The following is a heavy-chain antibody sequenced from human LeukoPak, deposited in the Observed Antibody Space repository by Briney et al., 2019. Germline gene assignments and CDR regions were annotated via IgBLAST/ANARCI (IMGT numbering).Heavy chain of an antibody. V-gene: IGHV3-53*01. D-gene: IGHD6-13*01. CDR1: GFTVSSNY. J-gene: IGHJ4*02. CDR2: IYSGGST. CDR3: AKGLSWLAAVDY. Sequence: GGSLRLSCAASGFTVSSNYMSWVRQAPGKGLEWVSVIYSGGSTYYADSVKGRFTISRDNSMNTLYLQMNSLRAEDTAVYYCAKGLSWLAAVDYWGQGTLVTVSS.